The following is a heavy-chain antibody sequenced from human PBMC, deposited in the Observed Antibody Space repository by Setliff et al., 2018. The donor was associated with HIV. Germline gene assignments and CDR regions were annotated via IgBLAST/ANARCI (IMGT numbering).Heavy chain of an antibody. CDR3: AKDDYFQS. CDR2: IKSDGSST. V-gene: IGHV3-74*01. Sequence: LRLSCAASGFTFSSYWMHWVRQAPGKGLVWVSRIKSDGSSTSYADFVRGRFTISRDNAKNTLYLQMNSLRAEDTAVYYCAKDDYFQSWGQGTQVTVSS. J-gene: IGHJ1*01. CDR1: GFTFSSYW.